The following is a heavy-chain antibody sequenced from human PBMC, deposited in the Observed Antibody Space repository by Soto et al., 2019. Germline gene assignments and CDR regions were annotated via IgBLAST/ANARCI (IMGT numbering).Heavy chain of an antibody. V-gene: IGHV3-11*01. J-gene: IGHJ6*02. D-gene: IGHD2-2*01. CDR3: ARAKRGYCSSTSCSYYGMDV. CDR2: ISSSGSTI. CDR1: GFTFSDYY. Sequence: PVGSLRLSCAASGFTFSDYYMSWIRQAPGKGLEWVSYISSSGSTIYYADSVKGRFTISRDNAKNSLYLQMNSLRAEDTAVYYCARAKRGYCSSTSCSYYGMDVWGQGTTVTVS.